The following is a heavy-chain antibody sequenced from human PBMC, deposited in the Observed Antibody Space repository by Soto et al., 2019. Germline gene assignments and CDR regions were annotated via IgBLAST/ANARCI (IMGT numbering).Heavy chain of an antibody. D-gene: IGHD3-16*01. V-gene: IGHV3-21*01. CDR2: ISSSSSYI. CDR1: GFTFSSYS. CDR3: ARDLMITSELGSAFDI. J-gene: IGHJ3*02. Sequence: EVQLVESGGGLVKPGGSLRLSCAASGFTFSSYSMNWVRQAPGKGLEWVSSISSSSSYIYYADSVKGRFTISRDNAKNSLYLQMNSLRAEDTAVYYCARDLMITSELGSAFDIWGQGTMVTVSS.